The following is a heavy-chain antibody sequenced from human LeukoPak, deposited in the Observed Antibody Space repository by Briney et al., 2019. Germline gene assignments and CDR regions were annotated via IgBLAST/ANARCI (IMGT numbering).Heavy chain of an antibody. CDR2: IYHSGST. D-gene: IGHD3-3*01. CDR3: ARVGITIFGVASS. Sequence: SETLSLTCAVSGYSVSSGYYWCWIRPPPGKGLEWIGSIYHSGSTYYNPSLKSRVAISVDTSKNQFSLKLSSVTAADTAVYYCARVGITIFGVASSWGQGTLVTVSS. V-gene: IGHV4-38-2*01. J-gene: IGHJ5*02. CDR1: GYSVSSGYY.